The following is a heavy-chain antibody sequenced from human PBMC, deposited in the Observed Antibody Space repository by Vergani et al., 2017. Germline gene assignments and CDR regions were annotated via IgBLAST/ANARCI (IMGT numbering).Heavy chain of an antibody. V-gene: IGHV4-59*01. CDR1: GGSISSYY. Sequence: QVQLQESGPGLVKPSETLSLTCTVSGGSISSYYWSWIRQLPGKGLEWIGYIYYSGSTNYNPSLKSRVTISVDTSKNQFSLKLSSVTAADTAVYYCARVIVVVPAANLDWYFDLWGRGTLVTVSS. J-gene: IGHJ2*01. D-gene: IGHD2-2*01. CDR2: IYYSGST. CDR3: ARVIVVVPAANLDWYFDL.